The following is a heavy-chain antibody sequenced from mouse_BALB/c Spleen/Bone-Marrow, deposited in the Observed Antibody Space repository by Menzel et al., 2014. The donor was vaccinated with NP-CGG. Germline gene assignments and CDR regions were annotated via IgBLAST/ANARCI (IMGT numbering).Heavy chain of an antibody. Sequence: VQLQQSGAELAKPGASVQLSCKASGYTFTSYWMHWVKQRPGQGPEWIGYINPITGYIEYNQKFKDKATLTADRSSSTAYMQLSSLTSEDSAVYYCARSKYGNYVGFDYWGQGTTLTVSS. CDR3: ARSKYGNYVGFDY. V-gene: IGHV1-7*01. CDR2: INPITGYI. D-gene: IGHD2-10*02. CDR1: GYTFTSYW. J-gene: IGHJ2*01.